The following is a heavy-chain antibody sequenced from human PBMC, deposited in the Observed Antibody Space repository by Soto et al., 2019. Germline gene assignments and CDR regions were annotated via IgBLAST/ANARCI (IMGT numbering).Heavy chain of an antibody. CDR1: GGTFSSSG. CDR3: ARWPQPRYTADPYAGDV. V-gene: IGHV1-69*11. Sequence: QVHLVQSGTEVKKPGSSVKVSCKASGGTFSSSGFSWVRQAPGQGLEWMGMIVPSLDTTNYAQKFQARVTITADEVTSTAYMELRSLRSEDTDVYYCARWPQPRYTADPYAGDVWCQGTRVIVSS. CDR2: IVPSLDTT. D-gene: IGHD3-16*02. J-gene: IGHJ6*02.